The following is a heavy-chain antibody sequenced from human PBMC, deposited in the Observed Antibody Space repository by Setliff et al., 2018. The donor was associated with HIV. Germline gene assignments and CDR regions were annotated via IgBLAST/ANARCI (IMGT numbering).Heavy chain of an antibody. D-gene: IGHD6-6*01. J-gene: IGHJ5*02. CDR3: AREGSSSSWFDP. V-gene: IGHV4-59*01. Sequence: SETLSLTCTVSGGSISNYYWSWIRQPPGKGLEWIGYIYNTGSTNYNPSLKSRVTISIDTSKNQFSLKLSSVTAADTAVYYCAREGSSSSWFDPWGQGTLVTVSS. CDR2: IYNTGST. CDR1: GGSISNYY.